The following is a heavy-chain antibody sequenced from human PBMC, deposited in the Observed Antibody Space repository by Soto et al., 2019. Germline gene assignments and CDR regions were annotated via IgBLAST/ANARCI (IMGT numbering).Heavy chain of an antibody. J-gene: IGHJ6*02. Sequence: QVQLQESGPALVKPSQTLSLTCTVSGGSISSGDYYWSWIRQPPGTGLEWILYSYYSGSTYYNPSLKRRVTISVYPTKNQFSLKLSSVTAADTAVYYCARAFAAAKYFYYYYGMDVWGQGTTVTVSS. CDR2: SYYSGST. D-gene: IGHD2-2*01. CDR1: GGSISSGDYY. CDR3: ARAFAAAKYFYYYYGMDV. V-gene: IGHV4-30-4*01.